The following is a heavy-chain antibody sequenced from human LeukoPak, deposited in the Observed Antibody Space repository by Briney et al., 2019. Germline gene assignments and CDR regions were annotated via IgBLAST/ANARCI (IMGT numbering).Heavy chain of an antibody. CDR1: GGTFSSYA. CDR3: ARDHIAARPVLGWFDP. V-gene: IGHV1-69*05. J-gene: IGHJ5*02. Sequence: SVKVSCKASGGTFSSYAISWVRQAPGQGLEWMGGIIPIFGTANYAQKFQGRVTMTTDTSTSTAYMELRSLRSDDTAVYYCARDHIAARPVLGWFDPWGQGTLVTVSS. CDR2: IIPIFGTA. D-gene: IGHD6-6*01.